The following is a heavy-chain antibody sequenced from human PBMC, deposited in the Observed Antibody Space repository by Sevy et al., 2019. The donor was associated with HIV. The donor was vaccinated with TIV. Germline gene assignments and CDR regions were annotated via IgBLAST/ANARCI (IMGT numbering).Heavy chain of an antibody. CDR1: GLTFNSHA. D-gene: IGHD3-3*01. J-gene: IGHJ4*02. CDR3: AKDYMLNLWRGYFDS. Sequence: GGSLRLSCAASGLTFNSHAMSWVRQPPGRGLEWVSAISGSGDTTVYADSVRGRFTISRDNSKNTLFLVMNSLRAEDTAVYYCAKDYMLNLWRGYFDSWGQGTLVTVSS. CDR2: ISGSGDTT. V-gene: IGHV3-23*01.